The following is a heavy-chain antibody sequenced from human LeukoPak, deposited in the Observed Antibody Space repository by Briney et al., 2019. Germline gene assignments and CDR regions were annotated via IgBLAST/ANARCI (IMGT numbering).Heavy chain of an antibody. J-gene: IGHJ6*02. Sequence: GGSLRLSCAASGFTFSIYSMNGVRQAPGKGLEWVAVISYDGSNKYYADSVKGRFTISRDNSKTTLYLQMNSLRAEDTAVYYCAKDLSYDSSGYYPYYYYYGMDVWGQGTTVTVSS. V-gene: IGHV3-30*18. CDR1: GFTFSIYS. CDR2: ISYDGSNK. CDR3: AKDLSYDSSGYYPYYYYYGMDV. D-gene: IGHD3-22*01.